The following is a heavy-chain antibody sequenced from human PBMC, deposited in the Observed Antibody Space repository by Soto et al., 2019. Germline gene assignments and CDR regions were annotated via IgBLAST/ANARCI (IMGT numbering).Heavy chain of an antibody. CDR1: GYTFTSYA. V-gene: IGHV1-3*01. CDR2: INAGNGNT. CDR3: AREFRSSSAHLDQYFQH. Sequence: ASVKVSCKASGYTFTSYAMHWVRQAPGQRLEWMGWINAGNGNTKYSQKFQGRVTITRDTSASTAYMELSSLRSEDTAVYYCAREFRSSSAHLDQYFQHWGQGTLVTVSS. D-gene: IGHD6-6*01. J-gene: IGHJ1*01.